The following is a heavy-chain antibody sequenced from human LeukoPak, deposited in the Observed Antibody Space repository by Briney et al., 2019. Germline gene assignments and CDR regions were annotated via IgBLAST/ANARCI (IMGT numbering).Heavy chain of an antibody. CDR3: ANRGPGQGNYAYFYFDH. V-gene: IGHV3-23*01. D-gene: IGHD3-16*01. CDR1: GFTFSSYA. CDR2: ITGSGGDT. Sequence: GGSLRLSCAASGFTFSSYAMSWVRQATGKGLKWVSSITGSGGDTFYADSVKGQFTISRDNSKSTIYLQMNSLRAEDTAVYYCANRGPGQGNYAYFYFDHWGQGTLVTVSS. J-gene: IGHJ4*02.